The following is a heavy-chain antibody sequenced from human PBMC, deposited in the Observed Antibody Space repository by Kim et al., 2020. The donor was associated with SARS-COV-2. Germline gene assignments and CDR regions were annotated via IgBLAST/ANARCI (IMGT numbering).Heavy chain of an antibody. CDR1: GFTFSGSA. CDR3: TLEGDYSGMAV. J-gene: IGHJ6*02. CDR2: IRSKVNNYAT. D-gene: IGHD1-1*01. Sequence: GGSLRLSCAASGFTFSGSAMHWVRQASGKGLEWIGRIRSKVNNYATTYAVSMKGRFTISRDDSKKTTYLQMNSLRTEDTAMYYCTLEGDYSGMAVWGQGTTVTVSS. V-gene: IGHV3-73*01.